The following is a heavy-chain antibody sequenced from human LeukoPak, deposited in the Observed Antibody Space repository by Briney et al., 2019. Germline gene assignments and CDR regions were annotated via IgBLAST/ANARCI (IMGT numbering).Heavy chain of an antibody. Sequence: ASVKVSCKASGYTFTGYYMHWVRQAPGQGLEWMGWINPKSGGTNYAQKFQGRVTMTRDTSISTAYMELSRLRSDDTAVYYCARDRGPTMVRGVNPLDYWGQGTLVTVSS. CDR2: INPKSGGT. V-gene: IGHV1-2*02. D-gene: IGHD3-10*01. J-gene: IGHJ4*02. CDR3: ARDRGPTMVRGVNPLDY. CDR1: GYTFTGYY.